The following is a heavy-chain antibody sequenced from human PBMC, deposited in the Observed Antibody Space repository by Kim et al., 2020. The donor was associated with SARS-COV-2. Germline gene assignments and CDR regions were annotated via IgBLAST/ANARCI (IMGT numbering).Heavy chain of an antibody. V-gene: IGHV3-53*01. D-gene: IGHD7-27*01. Sequence: GGSLRLSCAASGFSVSSNHLSWVRQAPGKGLEWVSLIYSGGATHYADSVKGRFIISRDSSKSTLYLQMNSLGVEDTAIYYCARVLCADWGHCGAMDDWGQGTRVTVSS. CDR1: GFSVSSNH. J-gene: IGHJ6*02. CDR3: ARVLCADWGHCGAMDD. CDR2: IYSGGAT.